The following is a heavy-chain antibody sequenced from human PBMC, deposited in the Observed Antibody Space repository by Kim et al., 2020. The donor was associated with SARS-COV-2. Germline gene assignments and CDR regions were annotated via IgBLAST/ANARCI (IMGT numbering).Heavy chain of an antibody. CDR2: ISSSSSYT. Sequence: GGALRLSCAASGFNFSDYYMSWIRQAPGKGLEWVSYISSSSSYTNYADSVKGRFTISRDNAKNSLYLQMNSLRAEDTAVYYCARDSSVGADYYWYFDLWGRGTLVTVSS. D-gene: IGHD1-26*01. CDR1: GFNFSDYY. J-gene: IGHJ2*01. CDR3: ARDSSVGADYYWYFDL. V-gene: IGHV3-11*06.